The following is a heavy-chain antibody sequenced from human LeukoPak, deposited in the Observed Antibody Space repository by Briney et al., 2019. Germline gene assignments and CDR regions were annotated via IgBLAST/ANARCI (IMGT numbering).Heavy chain of an antibody. J-gene: IGHJ4*02. CDR2: IYYSENT. CDR3: AGGNFYDSSGHPYHFHY. D-gene: IGHD3-22*01. V-gene: IGHV4-59*01. CDR1: GVSISSYY. Sequence: PSETLSLTCTVSGVSISSYYWSWIRQPPGKGLEWIGYIYYSENTNYNSSLKCRVTISEDTSKNQFSLNLTSVTAADTAVYYCAGGNFYDSSGHPYHFHYWGQGTLVTVPS.